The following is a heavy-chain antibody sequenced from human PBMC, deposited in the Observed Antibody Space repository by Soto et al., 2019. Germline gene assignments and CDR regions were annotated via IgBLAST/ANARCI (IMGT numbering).Heavy chain of an antibody. Sequence: PGESLKISCKGSGYSFTSYWISWVRQMPGNGLEWIGRIDPSDSYTNYSPFFQGHVTISADKSISTAYLQWSSLKASDTAMYYCAKDYYDSSGYYYSYYYYGMDVWGQGTTVTVSS. J-gene: IGHJ6*02. V-gene: IGHV5-10-1*01. CDR1: GYSFTSYW. D-gene: IGHD3-22*01. CDR2: IDPSDSYT. CDR3: AKDYYDSSGYYYSYYYYGMDV.